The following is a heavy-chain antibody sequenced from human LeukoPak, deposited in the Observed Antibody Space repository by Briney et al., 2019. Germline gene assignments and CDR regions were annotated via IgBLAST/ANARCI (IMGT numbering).Heavy chain of an antibody. J-gene: IGHJ4*02. CDR2: IYSDGNNP. CDR3: VRADFVPQ. D-gene: IGHD3-10*02. CDR1: GFTFSTYW. Sequence: WGPLRLSCAGSGFTFSTYWMVWVRQAPGKGLVWVSRIYSDGNNPTYADSVKGRFTNSRANAKNTLYLQMDDLRVEDTAVYYCVRADFVPQWGQGTLVTASS. V-gene: IGHV3-74*01.